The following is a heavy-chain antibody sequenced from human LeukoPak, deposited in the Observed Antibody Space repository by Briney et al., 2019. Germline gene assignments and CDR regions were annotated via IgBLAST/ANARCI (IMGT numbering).Heavy chain of an antibody. V-gene: IGHV3-30*04. Sequence: SGGSLRLSCAASGFTFNSYAIHWVRQAPGKGLEWVAVISYDGSNKYYAESVKGRFTISRDNSKNTLYLQLNSLRPDDTAVYYRARDQLAYSGYDTLFDYWGQGTLVTVSS. CDR3: ARDQLAYSGYDTLFDY. J-gene: IGHJ4*02. CDR1: GFTFNSYA. D-gene: IGHD5-12*01. CDR2: ISYDGSNK.